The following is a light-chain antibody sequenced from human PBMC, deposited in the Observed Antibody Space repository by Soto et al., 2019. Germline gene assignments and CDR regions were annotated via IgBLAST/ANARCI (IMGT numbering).Light chain of an antibody. CDR2: SNN. Sequence: QSVLTQPPSASGTPGQRVTISCCGSSSNIGSNTVNWYQQLPGTAPKLLIYSNNQRPSGVPDRFSGSKSGTSASLAISGLQSEDEADYYCAAWDDSLNGPYVFGTGTQLTVL. CDR3: AAWDDSLNGPYV. CDR1: SSNIGSNT. V-gene: IGLV1-44*01. J-gene: IGLJ1*01.